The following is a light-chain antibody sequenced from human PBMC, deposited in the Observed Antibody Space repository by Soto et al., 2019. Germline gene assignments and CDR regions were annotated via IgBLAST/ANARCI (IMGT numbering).Light chain of an antibody. CDR3: QQYGSSSWT. J-gene: IGKJ1*01. V-gene: IGKV3-20*01. CDR2: GAS. Sequence: EVVLTPSPATLSLSPVERANLSCMASQSVSINLAWYQQTPGQAPRLLIYGASNRATGIPDRFSGSGSGTDFTLTISRLEPEDFAVYYCQQYGSSSWTFGQGTKVDI. CDR1: QSVSIN.